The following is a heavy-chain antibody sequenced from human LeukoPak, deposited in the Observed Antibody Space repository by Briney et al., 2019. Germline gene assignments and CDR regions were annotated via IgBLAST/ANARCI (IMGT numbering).Heavy chain of an antibody. D-gene: IGHD2-15*01. CDR1: GFTFSSYA. CDR2: ISTNGGGT. CDR3: ARYCNGVTCYSGYDY. J-gene: IGHJ4*02. V-gene: IGHV3-64*01. Sequence: GGSLRLSCAASGFTFSSYAMHWVRQTPGKGLEYVSAISTNGGGTYYANFVKGRFTISRDNSKNTLYLQMGSLRAEDMAVYFCARYCNGVTCYSGYDYWGQGTLVTVSS.